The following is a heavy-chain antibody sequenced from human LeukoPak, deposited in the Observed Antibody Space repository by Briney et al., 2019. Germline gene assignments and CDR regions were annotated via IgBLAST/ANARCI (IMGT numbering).Heavy chain of an antibody. D-gene: IGHD3-16*01. CDR3: ARGVYAFDI. CDR2: IKEDGNVL. Sequence: SGGSLRLSCAPSGYTFSTSWMSWVRQAPGKGLEWVTNIKEDGNVLHYLDYVKSRFSLSRDNAKNSLYLQMSSLRAEDTAGYYCARGVYAFDIWGQRTMVTVSS. CDR1: GYTFSTSW. J-gene: IGHJ3*02. V-gene: IGHV3-7*01.